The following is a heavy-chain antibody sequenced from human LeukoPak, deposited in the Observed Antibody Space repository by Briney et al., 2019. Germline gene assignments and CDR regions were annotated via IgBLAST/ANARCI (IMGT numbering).Heavy chain of an antibody. V-gene: IGHV4-30-4*01. CDR2: IYYSGST. J-gene: IGHJ4*02. CDR3: ARGSTSFAGFDY. Sequence: SETLSLTCTVSGGSISSGDYCWSWIRQPPGKGLEWIGYIYYSGSTYYNPSLKSRVTISVDTSKNQFSLKLSSVTAADTAVYYCARGSTSFAGFDYWGQGTLVTVSS. CDR1: GGSISSGDYC. D-gene: IGHD2-2*01.